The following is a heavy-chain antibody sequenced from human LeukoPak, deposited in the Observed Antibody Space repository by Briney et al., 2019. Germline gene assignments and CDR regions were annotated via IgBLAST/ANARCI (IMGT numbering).Heavy chain of an antibody. Sequence: GASVKASCKASGYSFTGYYIHWVRQAPGQGLEWMGWINPDGDVTKSAQKFQGRVTMTTDKSINTVFMELSGLTSDDTALYYCARGPNHYYYMDFWGKGTTVSVSS. V-gene: IGHV1-2*02. CDR1: GYSFTGYY. D-gene: IGHD2-8*01. J-gene: IGHJ6*03. CDR3: ARGPNHYYYMDF. CDR2: INPDGDVT.